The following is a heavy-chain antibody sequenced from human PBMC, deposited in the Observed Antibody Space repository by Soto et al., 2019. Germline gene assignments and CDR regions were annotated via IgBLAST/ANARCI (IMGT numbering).Heavy chain of an antibody. CDR1: GGSISSYC. CDR3: ARDRPARASGYPLSPPYYYYVMDV. CDR2: IYYNGST. J-gene: IGHJ6*02. V-gene: IGHV4-59*01. Sequence: QVQLQESAPGLVKPSETLSLTCTVSGGSISSYCWSWIRQPPGKGMEWIGYIYYNGSTNYNPSRTSRVTISVDTSKNQCSLKLSSVTAADTAVYYCARDRPARASGYPLSPPYYYYVMDVWGQGTTVTVSS. D-gene: IGHD5-12*01.